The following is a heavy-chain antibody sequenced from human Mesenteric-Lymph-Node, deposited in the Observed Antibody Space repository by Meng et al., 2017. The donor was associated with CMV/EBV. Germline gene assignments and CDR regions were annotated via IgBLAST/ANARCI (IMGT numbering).Heavy chain of an antibody. CDR1: GGSFSGYY. CDR3: ARGLTGPDYYYNAMDV. CDR2: VNQSRGT. J-gene: IGHJ6*02. V-gene: IGHV4-34*01. D-gene: IGHD4-11*01. Sequence: SETLSLTCAVYGGSFSGYYWSWIRQPPGKGLEWIGEVNQSRGTNYNPSLKSRVTISIDTSKNQFSLKLSSVTAADTAVYYCARGLTGPDYYYNAMDVWGPGTTVTVSS.